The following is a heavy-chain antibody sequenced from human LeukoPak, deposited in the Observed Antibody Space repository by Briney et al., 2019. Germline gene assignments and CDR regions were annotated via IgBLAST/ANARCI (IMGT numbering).Heavy chain of an antibody. CDR1: GYTFTSYG. J-gene: IGHJ4*02. CDR2: ISAYNGNT. D-gene: IGHD3-3*01. V-gene: IGHV1-18*01. Sequence: GASVKVSCKASGYTFTSYGISWVRQAPGQGLEWMGWISAYNGNTNYAQKLQGRVTMTTDTSTSTAYMELRSLRSDDTAVYYCARSGDFWSALSLGYWGQGTLVTVSS. CDR3: ARSGDFWSALSLGY.